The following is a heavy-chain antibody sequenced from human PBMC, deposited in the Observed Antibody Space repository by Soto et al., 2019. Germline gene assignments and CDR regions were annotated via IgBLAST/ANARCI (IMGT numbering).Heavy chain of an antibody. V-gene: IGHV3-48*02. CDR1: GFTFSSYS. J-gene: IGHJ6*02. CDR2: ISSSSGTI. CDR3: ASPSRRIPAATYYYYGMDV. Sequence: GGSLRLSCAASGFTFSSYSMNWVRQAPGKGLEWVSYISSSSGTIYYADSVKGRFTISRDNAKNSLYLQMNSLRDEDTAVYYCASPSRRIPAATYYYYGMDVWGQGTTVTVSS. D-gene: IGHD2-2*01.